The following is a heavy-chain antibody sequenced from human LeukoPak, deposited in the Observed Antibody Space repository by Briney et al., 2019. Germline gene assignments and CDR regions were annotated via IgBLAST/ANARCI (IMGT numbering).Heavy chain of an antibody. CDR1: GGSISSYY. J-gene: IGHJ3*02. Sequence: PSETLSLTCTVSGGSISSYYWSWIRQPPGKGLEWIGYIYYSGSTNYNPSLKSRVTISVDRSKNQFSLKLSSVTAADTAVYYCAREIRSITMIVGDAFDIWGQGTMVTVSS. V-gene: IGHV4-59*01. CDR3: AREIRSITMIVGDAFDI. CDR2: IYYSGST. D-gene: IGHD3-22*01.